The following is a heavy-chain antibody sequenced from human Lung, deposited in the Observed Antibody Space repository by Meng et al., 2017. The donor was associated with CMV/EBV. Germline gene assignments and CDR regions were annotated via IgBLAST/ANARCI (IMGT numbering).Heavy chain of an antibody. V-gene: IGHV3-30-3*02. D-gene: IGHD2-2*01. Sequence: GGSLRLXXAASGFTFNNYAMHWVRQAPGKGLQWVAVVSYDGNNKYYADSVKGRFTISRDNSKNTLDLQMNSLRAEDTAMYYCAKKDPYYSSTSCPPDAFDIWGQWTMVTVSS. J-gene: IGHJ3*02. CDR1: GFTFNNYA. CDR2: VSYDGNNK. CDR3: AKKDPYYSSTSCPPDAFDI.